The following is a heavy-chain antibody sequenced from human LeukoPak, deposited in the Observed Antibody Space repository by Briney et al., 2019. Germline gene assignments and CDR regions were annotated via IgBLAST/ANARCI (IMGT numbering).Heavy chain of an antibody. D-gene: IGHD3-10*01. CDR2: INPNSGDT. V-gene: IGHV1-2*02. CDR1: GYTFTGYY. Sequence: SVKVSFKASGYTFTGYYMHLLRQAPGQGREWMGWINPNSGDTNYLQKFQGRVTMTRDTSISKAYMEMSRLTSDDPAVFYCARGRLGSGSQYDAFDVWGQGTMVTVSS. J-gene: IGHJ3*01. CDR3: ARGRLGSGSQYDAFDV.